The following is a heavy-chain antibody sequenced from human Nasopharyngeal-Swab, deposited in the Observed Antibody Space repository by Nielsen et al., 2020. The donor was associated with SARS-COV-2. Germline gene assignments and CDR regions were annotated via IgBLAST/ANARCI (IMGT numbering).Heavy chain of an antibody. V-gene: IGHV1-2*06. Sequence: WVRQAPGQGLEWMGRINPNSGGTNYAQRFQGRVTMTRDTSISTAYMELSRLRSDDTAVYYCAIWDQQFLFYWGQGTLVTGSS. D-gene: IGHD2-2*01. J-gene: IGHJ4*02. CDR3: AIWDQQFLFY. CDR2: INPNSGGT.